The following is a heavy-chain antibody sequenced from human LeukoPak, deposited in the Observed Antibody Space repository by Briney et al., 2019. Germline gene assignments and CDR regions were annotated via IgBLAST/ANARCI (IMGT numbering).Heavy chain of an antibody. Sequence: SETLSLTCAVYGGSFSGYYWSWIRQPPGKGLEWIGEINHRGSTNYNPSLKSRVTISVDTSKNQFSLKLSSVTAADTAVYYCASGSSSSRAFDYWGQGTLVTVSS. D-gene: IGHD6-6*01. CDR1: GGSFSGYY. J-gene: IGHJ4*02. V-gene: IGHV4-34*01. CDR2: INHRGST. CDR3: ASGSSSSRAFDY.